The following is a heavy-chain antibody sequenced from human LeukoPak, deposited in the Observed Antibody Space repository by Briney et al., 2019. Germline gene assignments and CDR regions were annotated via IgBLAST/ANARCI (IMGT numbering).Heavy chain of an antibody. J-gene: IGHJ6*02. CDR2: IYYSGST. V-gene: IGHV4-31*03. Sequence: SETLSLTCTVSGGSISSGGYYWSWLRQHPGKGLEWIGYIYYSGSTYYNPSLKSRVTISVDTFKNQFSLKLSSVTAADTAVYYCSGRRGYYYGMDVWGQGTTVTVSS. CDR3: SGRRGYYYGMDV. CDR1: GGSISSGGYY.